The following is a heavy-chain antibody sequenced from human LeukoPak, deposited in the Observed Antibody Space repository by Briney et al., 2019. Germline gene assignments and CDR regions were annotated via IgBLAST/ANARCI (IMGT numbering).Heavy chain of an antibody. Sequence: SETLSLTCAVYGGSFSGYYWSWIRQPPGKGLEWLGEINHSGSTNYNPSLKSRVTISVDTSKNQFSLKLSSVTAADTAVYYCARGGWDCSSTSCYRLKFDYWGQGTLVTVSS. D-gene: IGHD2-2*01. V-gene: IGHV4-34*01. J-gene: IGHJ4*02. CDR2: INHSGST. CDR3: ARGGWDCSSTSCYRLKFDY. CDR1: GGSFSGYY.